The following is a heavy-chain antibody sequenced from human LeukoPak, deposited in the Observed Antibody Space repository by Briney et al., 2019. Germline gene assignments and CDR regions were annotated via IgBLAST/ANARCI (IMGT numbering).Heavy chain of an antibody. Sequence: SETLSLTCAVYGGSFSGYYWSWIRQSPGKGLEWIGSIYYSGSTYYNPSLKSRVTISVDTSKNQFSLKLSSVTAADTAVYYCAREALYCSSTSCYAAGAFDYWGQGTLVTVSS. D-gene: IGHD2-2*01. CDR3: AREALYCSSTSCYAAGAFDY. CDR1: GGSFSGYY. J-gene: IGHJ4*02. CDR2: IYYSGST. V-gene: IGHV4-34*01.